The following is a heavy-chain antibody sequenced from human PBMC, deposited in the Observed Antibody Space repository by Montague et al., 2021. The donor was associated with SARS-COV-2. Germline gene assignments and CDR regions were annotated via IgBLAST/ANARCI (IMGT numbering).Heavy chain of an antibody. CDR1: GGSISSSSYY. J-gene: IGHJ6*02. V-gene: IGHV4-39*01. CDR3: ARLVERYDFDYGMDA. Sequence: SETLSLTCTVSGGSISSSSYYWGWIRQPPGKGLEWIGSIYYSGSTYYNPSLKSRVTISVDTSKNQFSLKLSSVTAADTAVYYCARLVERYDFDYGMDAWGQGTMVTVSS. D-gene: IGHD2-15*01. CDR2: IYYSGST.